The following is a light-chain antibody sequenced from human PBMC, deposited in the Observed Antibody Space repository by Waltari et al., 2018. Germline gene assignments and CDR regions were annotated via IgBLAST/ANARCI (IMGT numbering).Light chain of an antibody. CDR3: QQSYSRPLFT. Sequence: DIHMTQSPSSLSASVGDRVTITCRASHTIDTYLNWYQQKPGKAPNLLISTASTLQSGVPSRFSGSGSGTDFTFTIDSMQPEDFATYYCQQSYSRPLFTFGPGTKVDL. CDR2: TAS. J-gene: IGKJ3*01. CDR1: HTIDTY. V-gene: IGKV1-39*01.